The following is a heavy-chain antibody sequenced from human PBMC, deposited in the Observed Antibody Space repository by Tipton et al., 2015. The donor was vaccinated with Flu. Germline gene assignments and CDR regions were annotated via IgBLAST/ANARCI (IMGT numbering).Heavy chain of an antibody. Sequence: SLRLSCAASGFTFNTYWMSWVRQSPGRGLEWVASMDKDGSERDYSDSVEGRFTVFRDNTKNSLFLQMSSLRAEDTADYYCSRIGWDILEVPNATQCPYFDYWSQGTVVTVSS. V-gene: IGHV3-7*01. CDR3: SRIGWDILEVPNATQCPYFDY. CDR2: MDKDGSER. J-gene: IGHJ4*02. D-gene: IGHD2-15*01. CDR1: GFTFNTYW.